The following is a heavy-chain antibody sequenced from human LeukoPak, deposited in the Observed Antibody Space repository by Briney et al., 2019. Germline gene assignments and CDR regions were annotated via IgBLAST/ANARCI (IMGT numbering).Heavy chain of an antibody. D-gene: IGHD5-12*01. V-gene: IGHV3-7*01. CDR1: GINFISHT. J-gene: IGHJ4*02. CDR3: ARSLGYFTYDS. Sequence: GGSLRLSCEASGINFISHTMNWVRQAPGKGLEWVANIKEDGSQKYYVDSVKGRFTISRDNAKNSLDLQMNSLRVEDTAVYYCARSLGYFTYDSWGPGTLVTVSS. CDR2: IKEDGSQK.